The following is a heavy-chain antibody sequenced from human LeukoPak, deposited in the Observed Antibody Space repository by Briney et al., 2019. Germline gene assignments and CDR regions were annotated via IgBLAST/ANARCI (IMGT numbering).Heavy chain of an antibody. J-gene: IGHJ3*02. Sequence: SETLSLTCTVSGGSISSYYWSWIRQPPGKGLEWIGYIYYSGSTNYNPSLKSRVTISVDTSKNQFSLKLSSVTAADTAVYYCARAREEQPDPDAFDIWGQGTMVTVSS. CDR3: ARAREEQPDPDAFDI. CDR1: GGSISSYY. D-gene: IGHD6-13*01. V-gene: IGHV4-59*01. CDR2: IYYSGST.